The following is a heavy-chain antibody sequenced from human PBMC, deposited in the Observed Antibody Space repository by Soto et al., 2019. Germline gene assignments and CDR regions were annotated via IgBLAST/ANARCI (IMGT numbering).Heavy chain of an antibody. J-gene: IGHJ6*02. CDR2: INRSGST. CDR3: ARDKGSGSYNSRYYYGMDV. CDR1: GGSFIGNF. V-gene: IGHV4-34*01. D-gene: IGHD3-10*01. Sequence: SETLSLTCAVYGGSFIGNFCSFSRQAPVKGLEWIGEINRSGSTNYIPSLKSRVTISVDTSKNQFSLKLSSVSAADTAVYYCARDKGSGSYNSRYYYGMDVWGQGTTVTVSS.